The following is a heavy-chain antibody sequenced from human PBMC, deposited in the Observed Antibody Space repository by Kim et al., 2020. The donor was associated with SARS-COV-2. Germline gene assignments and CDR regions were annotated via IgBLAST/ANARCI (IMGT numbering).Heavy chain of an antibody. CDR1: GFTFSSYA. CDR3: ARAGSGSYYNWFDP. J-gene: IGHJ5*02. Sequence: GVSLRLSCAASGFTFSSYAMHWVRQAPGKGLEWVAVISYDGSNKYYADSVKGRFTISRDNSKNTLYLQMNSLRAEDTAVYYCARAGSGSYYNWFDPWGQGTLVTVSS. V-gene: IGHV3-30*04. CDR2: ISYDGSNK. D-gene: IGHD3-10*01.